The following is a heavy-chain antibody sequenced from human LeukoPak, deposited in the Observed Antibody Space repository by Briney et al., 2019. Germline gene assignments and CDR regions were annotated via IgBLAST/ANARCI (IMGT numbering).Heavy chain of an antibody. CDR1: GFTFNNFA. CDR2: TRGSGASA. CDR3: AKGRPYYYDSSGYYPFDY. Sequence: PGGSLRLSCSASGFTFNNFAMTWVRQAPGKGLEWVSATRGSGASAYYADSVKGRFTISRDNSKNTLYLQMNSLRAEDTAVYYCAKGRPYYYDSSGYYPFDYWGQGTLVTVSS. D-gene: IGHD3-22*01. J-gene: IGHJ4*02. V-gene: IGHV3-23*01.